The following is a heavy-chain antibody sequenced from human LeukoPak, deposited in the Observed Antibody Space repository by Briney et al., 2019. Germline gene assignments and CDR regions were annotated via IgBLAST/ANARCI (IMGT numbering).Heavy chain of an antibody. CDR1: GYTFTSYA. Sequence: SVKVSCKASGYTFTSYAISWVRQAPGQGLEWMGGIIPIFGTANYAQKFQGRVTITADESTSTAYMELSSLRSEDTAVYYCARDPITVPARMDVWGQGTTVTVSS. J-gene: IGHJ6*02. CDR2: IIPIFGTA. CDR3: ARDPITVPARMDV. D-gene: IGHD4-11*01. V-gene: IGHV1-69*13.